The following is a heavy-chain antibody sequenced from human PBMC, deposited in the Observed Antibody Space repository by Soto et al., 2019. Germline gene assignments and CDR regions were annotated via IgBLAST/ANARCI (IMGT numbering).Heavy chain of an antibody. CDR3: ARVWGGYYDSSGYSPPRY. CDR2: ISAYNGNT. CDR1: GYTFTSYG. V-gene: IGHV1-18*04. Sequence: ASVKVSCKASGYTFTSYGISWVRQAPGQGLEWMGWISAYNGNTNYAQKLQGRVTMTTDTSASTAYMELRSLRSDDTAVYYCARVWGGYYDSSGYSPPRYWGQGTLVTVSS. J-gene: IGHJ4*02. D-gene: IGHD3-22*01.